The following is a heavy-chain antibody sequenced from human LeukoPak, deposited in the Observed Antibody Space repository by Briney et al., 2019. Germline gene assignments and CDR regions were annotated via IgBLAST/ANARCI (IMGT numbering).Heavy chain of an antibody. Sequence: SETLSLTCTVSGGSISSSSYYWGWIRQPPGKGLEWIGSIYYSGSTYYNPSFKSRVTISVDTSKNQFSLKLSSVTAADTAVYYCARQRLAVAGTWYFDLWGRGTLVTVSS. J-gene: IGHJ2*01. D-gene: IGHD6-19*01. CDR2: IYYSGST. V-gene: IGHV4-39*01. CDR3: ARQRLAVAGTWYFDL. CDR1: GGSISSSSYY.